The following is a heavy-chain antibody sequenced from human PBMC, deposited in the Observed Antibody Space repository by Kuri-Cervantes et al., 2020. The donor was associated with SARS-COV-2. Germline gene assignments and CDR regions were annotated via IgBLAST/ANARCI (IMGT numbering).Heavy chain of an antibody. CDR1: RFSLSTSGMC. V-gene: IGHV2-70*01. Sequence: SGPTLFNTTQTLTLTCTFPRFSLSTSGMCLSWIRQPPGKALERLALIDWDDDKYYSTSLKTRLTISKDTSKNQVVLTMTNMDPVDTATYYCARSRDAYNLFDDWGQGTLVTVSS. CDR2: IDWDDDK. D-gene: IGHD5-24*01. J-gene: IGHJ4*02. CDR3: ARSRDAYNLFDD.